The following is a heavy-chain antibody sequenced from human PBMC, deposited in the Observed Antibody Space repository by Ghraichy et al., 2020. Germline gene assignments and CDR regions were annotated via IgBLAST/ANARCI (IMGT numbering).Heavy chain of an antibody. J-gene: IGHJ4*02. CDR3: VRDRSWSNDY. CDR2: ISSGSSTI. D-gene: IGHD3-3*01. Sequence: GGSLRLSCAASGFTFAAYSMNWVRQAPGKGLEWVSYISSGSSTIYYADSVKGRLTISRDNDENSLYLQMNSLRDEDTALYYCVRDRSWSNDYWGQGTLVTVSS. V-gene: IGHV3-48*02. CDR1: GFTFAAYS.